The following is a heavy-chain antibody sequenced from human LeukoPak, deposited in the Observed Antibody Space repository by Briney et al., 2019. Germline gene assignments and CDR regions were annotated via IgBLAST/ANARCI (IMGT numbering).Heavy chain of an antibody. CDR3: ARDSRYDFWSGLPLDV. CDR1: GFTFSSYS. V-gene: IGHV3-48*04. D-gene: IGHD3-3*01. J-gene: IGHJ6*04. Sequence: GGSLRLSCAASGFTFSSYSMNWVRQAPGKGLEWVSYISSSSSTIYYADSVKGRFTISRDNAKNSLYLQMSSLRAEDTAVYYCARDSRYDFWSGLPLDVWGKGTTVTVSS. CDR2: ISSSSSTI.